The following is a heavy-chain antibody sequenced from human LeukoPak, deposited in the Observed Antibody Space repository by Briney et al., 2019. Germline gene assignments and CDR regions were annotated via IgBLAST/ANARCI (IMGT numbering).Heavy chain of an antibody. CDR3: ARDAALGWLGYYYYMDV. V-gene: IGHV3-7*01. J-gene: IGHJ6*03. Sequence: GGSLRLSCAASGLTFSRYWMTWFRQAPGKGLEWVANIKQDGSEKYYVDSVKARFTISRDNAKNSLYLQMNSLRAEDTAVYYCARDAALGWLGYYYYMDVWGKGTTVTVSS. CDR2: IKQDGSEK. CDR1: GLTFSRYW. D-gene: IGHD5-24*01.